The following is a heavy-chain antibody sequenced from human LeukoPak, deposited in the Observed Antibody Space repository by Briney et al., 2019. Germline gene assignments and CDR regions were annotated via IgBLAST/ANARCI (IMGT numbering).Heavy chain of an antibody. J-gene: IGHJ4*02. CDR1: GGSISSYY. CDR3: ARGRVGNYGFDY. V-gene: IGHV4-59*01. D-gene: IGHD4-4*01. Sequence: SETLSLTCTVSGGSISSYYWSWIRQPPGKGLEWIGYIYYSGSTDYNPSLKSRVTISVDTSKNQFSLKLSSVTAADTAVYCCARGRVGNYGFDYWGQGTLVTVSS. CDR2: IYYSGST.